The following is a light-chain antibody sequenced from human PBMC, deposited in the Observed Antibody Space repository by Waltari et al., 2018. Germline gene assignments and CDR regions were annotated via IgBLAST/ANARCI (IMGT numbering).Light chain of an antibody. Sequence: EIVMTQSPVTLSVSPGERATPSCRASQGVTSNLAWYQQKPGQAPRLLIYGASTRATGIPARFSGGGSGTEFTLTITSLQSEDFAVYYCQQYNNWPPAFGQGTKVEIK. CDR1: QGVTSN. V-gene: IGKV3-15*01. CDR2: GAS. J-gene: IGKJ1*01. CDR3: QQYNNWPPA.